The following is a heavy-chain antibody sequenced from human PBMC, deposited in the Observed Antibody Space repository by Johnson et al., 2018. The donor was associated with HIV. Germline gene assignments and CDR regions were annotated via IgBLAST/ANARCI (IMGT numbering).Heavy chain of an antibody. CDR3: AKHSSGYRDAFDI. J-gene: IGHJ3*02. CDR2: ISYDGSYK. D-gene: IGHD3-22*01. Sequence: QVQLVESGGGVVQPGGSLRISCSGSGLTLRNAWMTWVRQAPGKGLEWVAVISYDGSYKYYADSVKGRFTISRDNSKNTLYLQMNSLRAEDTAVYYCAKHSSGYRDAFDIWGQGTMVTVSS. V-gene: IGHV3-30-3*02. CDR1: GLTLRNAW.